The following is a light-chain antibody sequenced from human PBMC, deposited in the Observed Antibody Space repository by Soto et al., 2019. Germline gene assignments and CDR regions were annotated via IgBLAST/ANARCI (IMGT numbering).Light chain of an antibody. Sequence: IGMTQSPLSRPVTPAEPASIFWRWSQSLLHSNGYKYLDWYMQKPGQSPQVLIYLGSNRASGVPERFSGSGSGTDFTLKISRVEAEDVAVYYCMQALQNSWTFGQGTKVDIK. CDR3: MQALQNSWT. CDR2: LGS. CDR1: QSLLHSNGYKY. V-gene: IGKV2-28*01. J-gene: IGKJ1*01.